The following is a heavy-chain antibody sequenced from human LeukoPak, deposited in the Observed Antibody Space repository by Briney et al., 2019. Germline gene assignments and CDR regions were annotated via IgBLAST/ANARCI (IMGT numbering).Heavy chain of an antibody. D-gene: IGHD3-22*01. CDR3: ARDLYYYDSSGFGY. J-gene: IGHJ4*02. V-gene: IGHV3-23*01. CDR1: GFSFSSYA. Sequence: GGSLRLSCAASGFSFSSYAMSWVRQAPGKGLEWVSAISGSGGSTHYADSVKGRFTISRDNPKNTLYLKMNSLRAEDTAVYYCARDLYYYDSSGFGYWGQGTLVTASS. CDR2: ISGSGGST.